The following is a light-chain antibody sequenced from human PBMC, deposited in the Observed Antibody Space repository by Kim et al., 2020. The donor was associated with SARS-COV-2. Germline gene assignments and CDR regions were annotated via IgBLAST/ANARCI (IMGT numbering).Light chain of an antibody. J-gene: IGKJ4*01. V-gene: IGKV3-11*01. Sequence: LSPGDRATLSCRASQGVDTSLAWYRQTPGQAPKVLIYDTDNRATGIPTRFSGSGSGTDFTLSISSLDPEDFAVYYCQQRSSWPLTFGGGTKVDIK. CDR2: DTD. CDR1: QGVDTS. CDR3: QQRSSWPLT.